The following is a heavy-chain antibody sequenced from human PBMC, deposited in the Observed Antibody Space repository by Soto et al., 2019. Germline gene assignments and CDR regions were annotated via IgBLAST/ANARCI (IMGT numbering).Heavy chain of an antibody. CDR3: ARLVFHCLRGSCDDYSFYGLDV. D-gene: IGHD2-15*01. CDR1: GGSISSTDHY. J-gene: IGHJ6*02. Sequence: SETLSLTCTVSGGSISSTDHYWGWVHQPPGKGLEWLGSIYFAGSTFHNPALKSRATISVDTSRNQFSLRLTTVTASDTAVYYCARLVFHCLRGSCDDYSFYGLDVWGQGTTVTVSS. V-gene: IGHV4-39*01. CDR2: IYFAGST.